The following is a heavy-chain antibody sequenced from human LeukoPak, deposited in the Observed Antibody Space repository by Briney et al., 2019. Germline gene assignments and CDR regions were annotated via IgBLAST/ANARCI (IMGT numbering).Heavy chain of an antibody. CDR2: ISSGSSYI. CDR1: RLTFSTYS. V-gene: IGHV3-21*01. J-gene: IGHJ2*01. CDR3: AGSDTTGYIPREWDYWYFDL. D-gene: IGHD1-1*01. Sequence: GGSLRLPCAASRLTFSTYSMNWVRQAPGKGLEWVSSISSGSSYIYYAESVKGRFTISRDNAKNSLYLQMNSLRAEDTAVYYCAGSDTTGYIPREWDYWYFDLWGRGALVTVSS.